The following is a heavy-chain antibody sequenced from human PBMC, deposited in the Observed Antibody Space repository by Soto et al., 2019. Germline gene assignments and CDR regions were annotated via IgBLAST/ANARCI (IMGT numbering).Heavy chain of an antibody. CDR2: INHSGST. Sequence: SETLSLTCAVYGGSFSGYYWSWIRQPPGKGLEWIGEINHSGSTNYNPSLKSRVTISVDTSKNQFSLKLSSVTAADTAVYYCAFPDYDSSGYYYGYWGQGTLVTVSS. D-gene: IGHD3-22*01. CDR3: AFPDYDSSGYYYGY. CDR1: GGSFSGYY. J-gene: IGHJ4*02. V-gene: IGHV4-34*01.